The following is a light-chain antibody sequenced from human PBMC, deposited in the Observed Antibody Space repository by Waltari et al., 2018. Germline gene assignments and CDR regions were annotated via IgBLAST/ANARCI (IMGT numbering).Light chain of an antibody. CDR1: ELTRKY. CDR2: EDT. Sequence: SYELTQPPSVSVSPGQTARITCPGHELTRKYAYWFQQKSGQAPRLVIYEDTKRPSGIPERFSGSSSGTVATLTISGAQVDDEADYYCYSSDSTGLRVFGGGTTVVVL. V-gene: IGLV3-10*01. CDR3: YSSDSTGLRV. J-gene: IGLJ1*01.